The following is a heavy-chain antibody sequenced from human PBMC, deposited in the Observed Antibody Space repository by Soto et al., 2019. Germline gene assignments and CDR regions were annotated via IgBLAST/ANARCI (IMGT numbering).Heavy chain of an antibody. J-gene: IGHJ4*02. CDR2: IIPIFGTA. D-gene: IGHD3-22*01. CDR1: GGTFSSYA. Sequence: SVKVSCKASGGTFSSYAISWVRQAPGQGLEWMGGIIPIFGTANYAQKFQGRVTITADESTSTAYMELSSLRSEDTAVYYCARSWTVYYYDSSGYYFDYWGQGTLVTVSS. V-gene: IGHV1-69*13. CDR3: ARSWTVYYYDSSGYYFDY.